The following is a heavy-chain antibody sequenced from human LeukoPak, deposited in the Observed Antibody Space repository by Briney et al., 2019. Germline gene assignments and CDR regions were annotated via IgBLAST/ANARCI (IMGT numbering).Heavy chain of an antibody. CDR2: IYHSGST. CDR1: GGSISSSNW. V-gene: IGHV4-4*02. Sequence: SGTLSLTCAVSGGSISSSNWWSWVRQPPGKGLEWIGEIYHSGSTNYNPSLKSRVTISVDKSKNQFSLKLSSVTAADTAVYYCARGGYYDSSGYYNAANFDYWGQGTLVTVSS. J-gene: IGHJ4*02. CDR3: ARGGYYDSSGYYNAANFDY. D-gene: IGHD3-22*01.